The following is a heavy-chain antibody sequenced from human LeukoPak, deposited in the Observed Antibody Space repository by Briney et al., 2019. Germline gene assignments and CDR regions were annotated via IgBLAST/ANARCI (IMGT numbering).Heavy chain of an antibody. CDR3: ARILCLSCGGLGY. CDR1: GYSFTSYG. J-gene: IGHJ4*02. Sequence: ASVKVSCKASGYSFTSYGIRWVRQAPGQGLEWMGWISVFNGNTKYAQKFQGRVTMTTDTSTSTVYMELRSLRSEDTAVYYCARILCLSCGGLGYWGQGTLVTVSS. CDR2: ISVFNGNT. D-gene: IGHD2-21*01. V-gene: IGHV1-18*01.